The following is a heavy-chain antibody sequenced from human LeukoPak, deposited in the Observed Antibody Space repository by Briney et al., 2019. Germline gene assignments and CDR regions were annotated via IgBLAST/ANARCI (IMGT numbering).Heavy chain of an antibody. D-gene: IGHD6-13*01. J-gene: IGHJ4*02. V-gene: IGHV4-59*01. CDR3: AREGVAAAGKLDY. Sequence: TSETLSLTCTVSGGSIGSYYWSWIRQPPGKGLEWIGYIYYSGSTNYNPSLKSRVTISLDTSKNQFSMNLISVTAADTAVYYCAREGVAAAGKLDYWGQGTLVTVSS. CDR2: IYYSGST. CDR1: GGSIGSYY.